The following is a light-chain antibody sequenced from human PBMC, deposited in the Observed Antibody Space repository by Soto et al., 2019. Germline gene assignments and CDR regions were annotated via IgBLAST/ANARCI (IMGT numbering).Light chain of an antibody. V-gene: IGLV1-40*01. Sequence: QSELTQPPSVSGAPGQRVTISCTGSYSNIGAGYEVHWYQQVPGTAPKLLVSGHNNRPSGVPDRFFGSKSGSSASLTIIGLQAEDEADYYCCSYTDGSSLLFGGGTKLTVL. CDR1: YSNIGAGYE. J-gene: IGLJ3*02. CDR2: GHN. CDR3: CSYTDGSSLL.